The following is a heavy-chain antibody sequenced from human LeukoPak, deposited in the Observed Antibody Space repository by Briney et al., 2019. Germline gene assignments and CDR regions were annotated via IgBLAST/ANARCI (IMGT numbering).Heavy chain of an antibody. Sequence: ASVKVSCKASGYTFTSYGISWVRQAPGQGLEWMGWISAYNGNTNYAQKLQGRVTMTTDTSTSTAYIELRSLRSDDTAVYYCSRGGYSSSWYAGGDYYYYYMDVWGKGTTVTISS. CDR2: ISAYNGNT. CDR1: GYTFTSYG. J-gene: IGHJ6*03. D-gene: IGHD6-13*01. CDR3: SRGGYSSSWYAGGDYYYYYMDV. V-gene: IGHV1-18*01.